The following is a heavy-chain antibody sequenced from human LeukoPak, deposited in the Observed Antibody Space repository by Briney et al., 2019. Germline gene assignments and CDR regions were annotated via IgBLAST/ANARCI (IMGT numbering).Heavy chain of an antibody. Sequence: ASETLSLTCTVSGGSISSSSTYYWGWIRQPPGKGLEWIGTINYSGSTYYNPSLKSRVTMSVDTSNNQFSLKLTSVTAADTAVHYCARRITGTTSDSFDYWGQGTLATASS. V-gene: IGHV4-39*01. CDR1: GGSISSSSTYY. J-gene: IGHJ4*02. D-gene: IGHD1-20*01. CDR3: ARRITGTTSDSFDY. CDR2: INYSGST.